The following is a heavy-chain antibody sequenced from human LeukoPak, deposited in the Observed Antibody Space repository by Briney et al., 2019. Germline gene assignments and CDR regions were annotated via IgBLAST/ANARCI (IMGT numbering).Heavy chain of an antibody. V-gene: IGHV3-23*01. CDR3: SKATYDILTAYYFFGSPLWTQGSGVDY. Sequence: GGSLRLSCAASGFTFSSYAMSWVRQAPGQGLEWVSPISGSGGSTYYADSVKGRFTLSRDNSKNTLYLQMNSLRAKDTAVYFCSKATYDILTAYYFFGSPLWTQGSGVDYWGQGTLVTVSS. CDR2: ISGSGGST. CDR1: GFTFSSYA. D-gene: IGHD3-9*01. J-gene: IGHJ4*02.